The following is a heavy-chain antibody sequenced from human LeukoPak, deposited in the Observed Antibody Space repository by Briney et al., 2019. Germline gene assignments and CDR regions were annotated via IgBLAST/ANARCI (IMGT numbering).Heavy chain of an antibody. V-gene: IGHV3-11*01. D-gene: IGHD3-22*01. Sequence: GGSLRLSCAASGFTFSDYYMSWIRQAPGKGLEWVSYISSSGSTIYYADSVKGRFTISRDNAKNSLYLQMNSLRAEDTALYYCAKSPNYYDSSGYLDYWGQGTLVTVSS. CDR1: GFTFSDYY. CDR3: AKSPNYYDSSGYLDY. J-gene: IGHJ4*02. CDR2: ISSSGSTI.